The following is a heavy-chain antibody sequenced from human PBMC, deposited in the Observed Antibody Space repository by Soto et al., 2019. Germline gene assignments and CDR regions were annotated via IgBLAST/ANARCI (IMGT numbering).Heavy chain of an antibody. CDR3: ARDVAPRPRYMDV. J-gene: IGHJ6*03. V-gene: IGHV3-9*01. CDR2: IDWNSATT. CDR1: GFTFDDYA. D-gene: IGHD6-6*01. Sequence: EVQLVESGGGLVQPGRSLRLSCAVSGFTFDDYAMHWVRQAPGKGLEWVSAIDWNSATTDYADSVKGRFTISRDNAKNSLYMEMNGLRSEDTALYYCARDVAPRPRYMDVWCKGTTVPVSS.